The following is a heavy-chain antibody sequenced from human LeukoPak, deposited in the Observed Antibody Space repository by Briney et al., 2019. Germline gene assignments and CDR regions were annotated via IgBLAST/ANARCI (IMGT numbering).Heavy chain of an antibody. CDR1: GGSISSSSYY. D-gene: IGHD3-10*01. J-gene: IGHJ5*02. Sequence: SETLSLTCTVSGGSISSSSYYWGWIRQPPGKGLEWIGSIYYSGSTYYNPSLKSRVTISVDTSKNQFSLKLSSVTAADTAVYYCARDYAAVRWFDPWGQGTLVTVSS. V-gene: IGHV4-39*07. CDR2: IYYSGST. CDR3: ARDYAAVRWFDP.